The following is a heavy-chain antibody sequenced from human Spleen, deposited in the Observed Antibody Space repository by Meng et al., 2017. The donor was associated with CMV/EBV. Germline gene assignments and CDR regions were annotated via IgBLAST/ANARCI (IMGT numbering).Heavy chain of an antibody. D-gene: IGHD3-10*01. Sequence: GESLKISCQASGYSFTNFWIDWVRQVPGKGLEWMGVIHPRDSDTRYSPSFQGQVTISADRSTGTAYLQWRSLKASDTATYYCARHLRPQGSRTPPIGGYYYFYGMDVWGQGTTVTVSS. V-gene: IGHV5-51*01. CDR1: GYSFTNFW. CDR3: ARHLRPQGSRTPPIGGYYYFYGMDV. CDR2: IHPRDSDT. J-gene: IGHJ6*02.